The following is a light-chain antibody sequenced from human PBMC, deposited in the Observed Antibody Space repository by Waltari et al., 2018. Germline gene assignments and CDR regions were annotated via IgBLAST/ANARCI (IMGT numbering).Light chain of an antibody. Sequence: EIVLTQSPGTLSLSPGESASLSCRASQSLGNPYLAWYQQKPGQAPRPLIFDASRRATGIPDRFSGSGSGTDFTLTISRLEPEDFAVYFCQKYGRTPRPFGGGTKVEI. V-gene: IGKV3-20*01. CDR2: DAS. CDR3: QKYGRTPRP. J-gene: IGKJ4*01. CDR1: QSLGNPY.